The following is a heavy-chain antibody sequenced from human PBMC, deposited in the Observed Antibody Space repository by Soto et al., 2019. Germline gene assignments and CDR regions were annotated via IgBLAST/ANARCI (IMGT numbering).Heavy chain of an antibody. CDR3: ARTPNTNRIDY. Sequence: PSETLSLTCTVSGGSISSGDYYWSWIRQPPGKGLEWIGYIYYSGSTYYNPSLKSRVTISVDTSKNQFSLKLSSVTAADTAVYYCARTPNTNRIDYWGQGTLVTVSS. D-gene: IGHD3-3*01. V-gene: IGHV4-30-4*01. J-gene: IGHJ4*02. CDR2: IYYSGST. CDR1: GGSISSGDYY.